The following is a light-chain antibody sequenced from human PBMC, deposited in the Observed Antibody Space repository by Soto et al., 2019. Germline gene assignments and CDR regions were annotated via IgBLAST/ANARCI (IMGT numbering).Light chain of an antibody. V-gene: IGLV1-47*01. CDR2: RNN. CDR3: AVWDDSLSGPV. Sequence: QPVLTQPPSASGTPGQKVTISCSGSRSNIGSNEVYWYQQLPGTAPKLLIYRNNQRPSGVPDRFSGSKSGTSASLAISGLRSEDEADYYCAVWDDSLSGPVFGGGTKLTVL. J-gene: IGLJ3*02. CDR1: RSNIGSNE.